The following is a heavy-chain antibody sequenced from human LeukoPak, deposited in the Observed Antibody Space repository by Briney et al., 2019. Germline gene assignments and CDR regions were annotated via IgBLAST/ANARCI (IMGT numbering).Heavy chain of an antibody. CDR1: GYSISSGYY. CDR3: ARRPGKNYYGSGSYYKERHGWFDP. Sequence: KASETLSLTCSVSGYSISSGYYWGWIRQPPGKGLEWIGSLSHSGSTFYNPSLKSRVTISVDTSKNQFSLKLSSVTAADTAVYYCARRPGKNYYGSGSYYKERHGWFDPWGQGTLVTVSS. CDR2: LSHSGST. J-gene: IGHJ5*02. D-gene: IGHD3-10*01. V-gene: IGHV4-38-2*02.